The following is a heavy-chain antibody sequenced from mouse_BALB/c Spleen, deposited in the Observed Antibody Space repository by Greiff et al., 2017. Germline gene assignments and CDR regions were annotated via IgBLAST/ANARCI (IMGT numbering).Heavy chain of an antibody. J-gene: IGHJ2*01. D-gene: IGHD2-1*01. CDR2: ISYSGST. CDR1: GYSFTSDYA. Sequence: ESGPGLVKPSQSLSLTCTVSGYSFTSDYASKWIRQFPGNKLEWMSYISYSGSTNYNPSIKSRITITRDTSKNPYFLQLNSVTTEDTATYYCAREDGNYFDYWGQGTTLTVSS. CDR3: AREDGNYFDY. V-gene: IGHV3-2*02.